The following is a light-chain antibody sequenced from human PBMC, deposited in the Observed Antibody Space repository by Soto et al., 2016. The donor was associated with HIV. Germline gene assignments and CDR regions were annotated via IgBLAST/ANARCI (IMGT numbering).Light chain of an antibody. CDR2: GAS. CDR3: QQYYSTPWT. Sequence: SSLSASVGDRVTITCRASQGTTNSLAWYQQTPGKAPKLLLFGASRLESGVPSRFSGRRPGTDYTLTISSLQPEDFATYYCQQYYSTPWTFGQGTKVEIK. V-gene: IGKV1-NL1*01. J-gene: IGKJ1*01. CDR1: QGTTNS.